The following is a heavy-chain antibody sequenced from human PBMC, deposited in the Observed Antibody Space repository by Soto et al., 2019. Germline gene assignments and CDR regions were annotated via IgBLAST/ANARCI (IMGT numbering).Heavy chain of an antibody. CDR1: GGSISSSSYY. CDR2: IYYSGST. D-gene: IGHD3-16*01. J-gene: IGHJ4*02. Sequence: QLLESGPGLVKPSETLSLTCTVSGGSISSSSYYWGWIRQPPGKGLEWIGSIYYSGSTYYNPSLKSRVTISVDTSKSQFSLNLSSVTAADTAVYCCAGSAGGITFGGVPYYFDYWGQGTLVTVSS. CDR3: AGSAGGITFGGVPYYFDY. V-gene: IGHV4-39*01.